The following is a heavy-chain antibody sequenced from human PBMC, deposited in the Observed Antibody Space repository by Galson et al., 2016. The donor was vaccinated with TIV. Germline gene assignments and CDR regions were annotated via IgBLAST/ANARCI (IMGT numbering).Heavy chain of an antibody. J-gene: IGHJ4*02. CDR3: AHRRPLTYYFDF. D-gene: IGHD2-21*01. V-gene: IGHV2-5*02. Sequence: PALVKPTQTLTLTCTFSGFSLSSNGVGVGWIRQPPGKALEWLALIYWDDEKRYNPSLESRLSIIKDTSKNKVVLTLTNVDPVDTATYYCAHRRPLTYYFDFWGQGALVTVSS. CDR2: IYWDDEK. CDR1: GFSLSSNGVG.